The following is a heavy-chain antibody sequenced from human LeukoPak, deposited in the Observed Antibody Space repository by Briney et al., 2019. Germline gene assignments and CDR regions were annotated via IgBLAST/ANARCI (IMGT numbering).Heavy chain of an antibody. V-gene: IGHV3-7*01. CDR1: GFTFSSRDC. D-gene: IGHD1-26*01. Sequence: GGSLRRSCVASGFTFSSRDCMTWVRQAPGKGLEWVANIEQDGSEKNYVDSVKGRFTISRDNAKNTLYLQMNSLRAEDTAVYYCARDRGSTEFDYWGQGTLVTVSS. CDR3: ARDRGSTEFDY. J-gene: IGHJ4*02. CDR2: IEQDGSEK.